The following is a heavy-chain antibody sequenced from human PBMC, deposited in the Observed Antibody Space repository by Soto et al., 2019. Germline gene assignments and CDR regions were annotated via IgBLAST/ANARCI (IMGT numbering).Heavy chain of an antibody. Sequence: QVQLVQSGAEVREPGASVKVSCKTSGYTFSRYGITWVRQAPGQGLEWMGWINGNTGHTIYAMNLEDRLTISTDTSTSTVYMELRSLKSDDAAVYYCATERKWEPLPYWGQGTLVTVSS. CDR2: INGNTGHT. V-gene: IGHV1-18*01. J-gene: IGHJ4*02. CDR3: ATERKWEPLPY. CDR1: GYTFSRYG. D-gene: IGHD1-26*01.